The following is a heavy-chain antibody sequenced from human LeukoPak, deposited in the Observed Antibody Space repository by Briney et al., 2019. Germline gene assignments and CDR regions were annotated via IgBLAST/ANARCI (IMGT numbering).Heavy chain of an antibody. D-gene: IGHD3-10*01. CDR1: GYTFTSYD. V-gene: IGHV1-8*01. J-gene: IGHJ6*02. Sequence: APVKVSCKASGYTFTSYDINWVRQATGQGLEWMGWMNPNSGNTGYAQKFQGRVTMTRNTSISTAYMELSSLRSEDTAVYYCARGGSMVRGAYAYGMDVWGQGTTVTVSS. CDR2: MNPNSGNT. CDR3: ARGGSMVRGAYAYGMDV.